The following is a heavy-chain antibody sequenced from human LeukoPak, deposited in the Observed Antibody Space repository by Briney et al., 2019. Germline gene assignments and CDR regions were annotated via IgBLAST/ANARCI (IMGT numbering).Heavy chain of an antibody. V-gene: IGHV3-30*18. J-gene: IGHJ6*02. CDR3: ANSRDLGYEPPYYYYGMDV. Sequence: GGSLRLSCAASGFTFSSYGMHWVRQAPGKGLEWVAVISYDGSNKYYADSVKGRFTISRDNSKNTLYLQMNSLRAEDTAVYYCANSRDLGYEPPYYYYGMDVWGQGTTVTVSS. CDR1: GFTFSSYG. CDR2: ISYDGSNK. D-gene: IGHD5-12*01.